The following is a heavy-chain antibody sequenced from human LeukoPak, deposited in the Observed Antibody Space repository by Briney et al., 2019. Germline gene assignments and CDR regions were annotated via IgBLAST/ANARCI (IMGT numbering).Heavy chain of an antibody. J-gene: IGHJ2*01. Sequence: ASVKVSCKASGGTFSSYTISWVRQAPGQGLEWMGRIIPILGIANYAQQFQGRVTITADKSTSTAYMELSSLRSEDTAVYCCARGYYDSSGFWYFDLWGRGTLVTVSS. CDR3: ARGYYDSSGFWYFDL. CDR1: GGTFSSYT. V-gene: IGHV1-69*02. D-gene: IGHD3-22*01. CDR2: IIPILGIA.